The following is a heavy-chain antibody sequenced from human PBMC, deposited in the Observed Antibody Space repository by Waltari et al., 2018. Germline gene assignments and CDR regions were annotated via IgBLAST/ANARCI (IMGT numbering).Heavy chain of an antibody. CDR1: GFPFSIYA. J-gene: IGHJ3*02. Sequence: QVQLVESGGGVVQPGRSLRLSCASSGFPFSIYAMHWVRQAPGKGLEWVAVISYDGSNKYYADSVKGRFTISRDNSKNTLYLQMNSLRAEDTAVYYCARAEIHDAFDIWGQGTMVTVSS. CDR3: ARAEIHDAFDI. V-gene: IGHV3-30-3*01. CDR2: ISYDGSNK.